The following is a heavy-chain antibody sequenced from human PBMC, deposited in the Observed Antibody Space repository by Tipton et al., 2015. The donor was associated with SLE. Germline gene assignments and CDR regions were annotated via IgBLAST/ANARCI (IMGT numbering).Heavy chain of an antibody. CDR2: IYYSGST. V-gene: IGHV4-39*02. J-gene: IGHJ4*02. Sequence: GLVKPSETLSLTCTVSGGSISSSSYYWGWIRQPPGKGLEWIGSIYYSGSTYYNPSLKSRVTISVDTSKNHFSLKLNSVTAADTAVYYCARDWEGRWELHLGLLVYWGQGTLVTVSS. CDR1: GGSISSSSYY. D-gene: IGHD1-26*01. CDR3: ARDWEGRWELHLGLLVY.